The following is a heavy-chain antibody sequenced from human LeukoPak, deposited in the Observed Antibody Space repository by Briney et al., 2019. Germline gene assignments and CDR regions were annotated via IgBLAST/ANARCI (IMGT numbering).Heavy chain of an antibody. J-gene: IGHJ3*02. Sequence: GASVKVSCRVSGYTFTTYAINWVRQAPGQGLEYMGWIRTNTGSPTYAQGFTGRFVFSLDTSVNTAYLQISSLKAEDTAVYYCAKDLDSAAFDIWGQGTMVTVSS. CDR1: GYTFTTYA. CDR2: IRTNTGSP. CDR3: AKDLDSAAFDI. D-gene: IGHD2-15*01. V-gene: IGHV7-4-1*02.